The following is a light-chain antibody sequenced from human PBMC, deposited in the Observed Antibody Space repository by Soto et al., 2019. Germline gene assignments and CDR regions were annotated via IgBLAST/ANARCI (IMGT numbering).Light chain of an antibody. J-gene: IGKJ1*01. CDR2: GAT. CDR1: QSVSSDY. Sequence: EIVLTQSPVTLSVSPGERATLSCRASQSVSSDYLAWYQQKPGQAPRLLIYGATSRATGSPDRFSGSGSGTDFTLTISRVEPEDFAGYYCQQYGGSPTFGQGTKVEIK. V-gene: IGKV3-20*01. CDR3: QQYGGSPT.